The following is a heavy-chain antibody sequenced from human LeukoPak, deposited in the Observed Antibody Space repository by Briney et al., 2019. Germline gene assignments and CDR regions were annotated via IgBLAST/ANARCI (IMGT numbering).Heavy chain of an antibody. J-gene: IGHJ4*02. D-gene: IGHD3-10*01. CDR1: GYTLTELS. V-gene: IGHV1-24*01. CDR3: ATYGSGSYYGSLDY. CDR2: FDPEDGET. Sequence: ASVKVSCKVSGYTLTELSMHWVRQAPGKGLEWMGGFDPEDGETIYAQKFQGRVTMTEGTSTDTAYMELSSLRSEDTAVYYCATYGSGSYYGSLDYWGQGTLVTVSS.